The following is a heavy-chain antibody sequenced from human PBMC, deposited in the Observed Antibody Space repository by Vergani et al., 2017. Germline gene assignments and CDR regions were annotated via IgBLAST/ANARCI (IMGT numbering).Heavy chain of an antibody. V-gene: IGHV1-69*13. Sequence: QVQLVQSGAEVKKPGSSVKVSCKASGGTFSSYALNWVRQAPGQGLEWMGSIIPIFGTANYAQKFQGRVTITADESTSTAYMELSSLRSEDTAVYYCARVKTTVTTQDRHYYYYYYMDVWGKGP. D-gene: IGHD4-17*01. CDR1: GGTFSSYA. J-gene: IGHJ6*03. CDR2: IIPIFGTA. CDR3: ARVKTTVTTQDRHYYYYYYMDV.